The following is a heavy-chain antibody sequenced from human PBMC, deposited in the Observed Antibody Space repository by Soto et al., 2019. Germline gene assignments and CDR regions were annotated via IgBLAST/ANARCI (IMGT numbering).Heavy chain of an antibody. V-gene: IGHV3-21*01. CDR1: GFTFSSYS. Sequence: EVQLVESGGGLVKPGGSLRLSCAASGFTFSSYSMNWVRQAPGKGLEWVSSISSSSSYIYYADSVKGRFTISRDNAKNSLYLQMNSLRAEDTAVYYCARVKRYSSSGSSFDYWGQGTMVTVSS. J-gene: IGHJ4*02. CDR2: ISSSSSYI. CDR3: ARVKRYSSSGSSFDY. D-gene: IGHD6-13*01.